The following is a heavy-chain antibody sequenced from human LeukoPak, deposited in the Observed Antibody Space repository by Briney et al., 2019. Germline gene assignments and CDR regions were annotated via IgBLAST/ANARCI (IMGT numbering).Heavy chain of an antibody. CDR3: ARGDGYNSGYFEY. V-gene: IGHV4-59*01. J-gene: IGHJ4*02. CDR2: IYYGGT. D-gene: IGHD5-24*01. CDR1: GGSIATYY. Sequence: SATLSLTCTVSGGSIATYYWSWIRQSPGKGLEWIAYIYYGGTNYNPSLKSRVTISVDTPKNQFSLNLRSASAGDTAVYYCARGDGYNSGYFEYWGQGTLVTVSS.